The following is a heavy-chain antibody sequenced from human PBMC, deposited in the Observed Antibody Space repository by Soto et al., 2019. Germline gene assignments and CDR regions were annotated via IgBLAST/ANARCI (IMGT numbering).Heavy chain of an antibody. V-gene: IGHV4-4*07. D-gene: IGHD1-1*01. J-gene: IGHJ5*02. CDR1: GASISGYY. Sequence: SETLSLTCTVSGASISGYYSSWIRKSAGKGLEWIGRIYTIGTTDYNPSLKSRVMIPVDTSKKQFSLRLRSVTAADTAVYYCVRDGTKTLRDWFDPWGQGISVTVSS. CDR2: IYTIGTT. CDR3: VRDGTKTLRDWFDP.